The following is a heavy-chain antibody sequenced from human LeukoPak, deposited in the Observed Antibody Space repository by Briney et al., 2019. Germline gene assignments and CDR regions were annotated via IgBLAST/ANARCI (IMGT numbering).Heavy chain of an antibody. CDR2: IWYDGSNK. Sequence: GGSLRLSCEASGFTFNNYGMHWVRQAPGKGLEWVAVIWYDGSNKYYGDSVTGRFTISRDNSKNTSYLPMNSLRAEETAVYYCARVVKGGDFYYFEYWGEGPLVTVPS. J-gene: IGHJ4*02. CDR3: ARVVKGGDFYYFEY. V-gene: IGHV3-33*01. D-gene: IGHD2-21*02. CDR1: GFTFNNYG.